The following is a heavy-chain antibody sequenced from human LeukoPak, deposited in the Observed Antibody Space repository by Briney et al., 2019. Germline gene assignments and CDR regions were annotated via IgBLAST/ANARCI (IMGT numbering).Heavy chain of an antibody. CDR3: ARDLSSGWSLDH. CDR2: ITSSSSYI. J-gene: IGHJ4*02. V-gene: IGHV3-21*01. D-gene: IGHD6-19*01. Sequence: PGGSLRLSCAASGFTFSSYSMNWVRQAPGKGLEWVSSITSSSSYIYYADSVKDRFTISRDNAKNSLYLQMNGLRAEDTAVYYCARDLSSGWSLDHWGQGTLVTVSS. CDR1: GFTFSSYS.